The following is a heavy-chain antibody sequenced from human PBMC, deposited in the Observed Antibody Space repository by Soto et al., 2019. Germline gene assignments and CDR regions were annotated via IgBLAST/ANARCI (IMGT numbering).Heavy chain of an antibody. CDR1: GFTFSSYS. CDR3: ARDKTGTAQGAAFDI. D-gene: IGHD1-1*01. Sequence: GGSLRLSCAASGFTFSSYSMNWVRQAPGKGLEWVSSISSSSSYIYYADSVKGRFTISRDNAKNSLYLQMNSLRAEDTAVYYCARDKTGTAQGAAFDIGGQGTMVTVSS. V-gene: IGHV3-21*01. CDR2: ISSSSSYI. J-gene: IGHJ3*02.